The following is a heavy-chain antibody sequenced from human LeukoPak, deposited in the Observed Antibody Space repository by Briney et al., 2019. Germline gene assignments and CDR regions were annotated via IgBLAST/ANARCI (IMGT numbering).Heavy chain of an antibody. V-gene: IGHV4-4*02. D-gene: IGHD3-10*01. J-gene: IGHJ5*02. CDR3: ARLYYYGEGWFDP. Sequence: SETLSLTCAVSGGSISSSNWWSWVRQPPGKGLEWIGEIYHSGSTNYNPSLKSRVTISVDKSKNQFSLKLSSVTAADTAVYYCARLYYYGEGWFDPWGQGTLVTVSS. CDR1: GGSISSSNW. CDR2: IYHSGST.